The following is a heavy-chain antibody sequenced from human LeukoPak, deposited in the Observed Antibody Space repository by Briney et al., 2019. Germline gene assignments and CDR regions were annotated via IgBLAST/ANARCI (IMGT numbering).Heavy chain of an antibody. CDR3: ARVRSGYYFDY. Sequence: GSLRLSCAASGFTFSSYAMSWIRQPPGKGLEWIGYIYYSGSTNYNPSLKSRVTISVDTSKNQFSLKLSSVTAADTAVYYCARVRSGYYFDYWGQGTLVTVSS. V-gene: IGHV4-59*01. CDR2: IYYSGST. CDR1: GFTFSSYA. J-gene: IGHJ4*02.